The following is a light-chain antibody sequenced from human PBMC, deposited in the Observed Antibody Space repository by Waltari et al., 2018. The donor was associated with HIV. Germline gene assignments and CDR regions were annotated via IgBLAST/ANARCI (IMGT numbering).Light chain of an antibody. CDR3: SSYTTNTTVV. Sequence: QSALTQPASVSGSPGQSITISCIGTSSDVGGYNYVSWYQLPPGRAPKLIIYDVTIRPSGVSDRFSGSKSGNTASLTISGLQAEDEADYYCSSYTTNTTVVFGGGTKLTVL. CDR2: DVT. CDR1: SSDVGGYNY. J-gene: IGLJ2*01. V-gene: IGLV2-14*01.